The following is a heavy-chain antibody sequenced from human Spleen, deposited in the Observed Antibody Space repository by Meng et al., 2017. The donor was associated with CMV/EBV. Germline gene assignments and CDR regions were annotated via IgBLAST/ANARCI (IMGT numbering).Heavy chain of an antibody. CDR3: ARENYDFWSAYPGDWFDP. V-gene: IGHV4-61*01. CDR1: SSGSYY. Sequence: SSGSYYWSWIRQPPEKGLEWIGYIYYSGSTNYNPSLKSRVTISVDTSKNQFSLKLSSVTAADTAVYYCARENYDFWSAYPGDWFDPWGQGTLVTVSS. CDR2: IYYSGST. D-gene: IGHD3-3*01. J-gene: IGHJ5*02.